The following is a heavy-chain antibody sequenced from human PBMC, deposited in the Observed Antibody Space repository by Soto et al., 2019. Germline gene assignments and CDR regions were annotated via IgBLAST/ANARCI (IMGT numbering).Heavy chain of an antibody. V-gene: IGHV3-23*01. J-gene: IGHJ1*01. CDR1: GFTFSSYA. Sequence: EVQLCESGGGLVQPGGSLRLACAASGFTFSSYAMSWVRQAPGKGLEWVSAISGSGGSTYYAVSVKGRCTISRENSKNKLFLQMNSLRAEDTAVYYCANGSGSFYGYFQYLGQGTLVTVSS. D-gene: IGHD1-26*01. CDR3: ANGSGSFYGYFQY. CDR2: ISGSGGST.